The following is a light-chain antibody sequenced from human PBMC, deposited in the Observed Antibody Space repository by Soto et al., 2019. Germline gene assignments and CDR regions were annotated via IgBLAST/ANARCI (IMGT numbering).Light chain of an antibody. Sequence: IQMTQSPSTLSASVGDRVNITCRASQSFKTWLAWYQQKPGKAPKLIIYKASTLETGVPSRFSASGFGTDLPHPIISRQRDNLASYYCQKNKNCGYRFGGGTKVEI. CDR2: KAS. J-gene: IGKJ2*03. CDR3: QKNKNCGYR. V-gene: IGKV1-5*03. CDR1: QSFKTW.